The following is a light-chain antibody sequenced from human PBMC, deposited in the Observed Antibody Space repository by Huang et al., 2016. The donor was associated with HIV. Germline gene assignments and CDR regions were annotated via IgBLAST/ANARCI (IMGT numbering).Light chain of an antibody. CDR1: QNINTY. J-gene: IGKJ5*01. CDR3: QQGYSALIT. CDR2: SAS. V-gene: IGKV1-39*01. Sequence: DILLTQSPSSLSASVGDRVTITCRASQNINTYLNWYQKKPGKPPNLLIHSASTLQTGVPSRFSGSGSGTDFTLTVNSLQPEDAATYYCQQGYSALITFGQGTRL.